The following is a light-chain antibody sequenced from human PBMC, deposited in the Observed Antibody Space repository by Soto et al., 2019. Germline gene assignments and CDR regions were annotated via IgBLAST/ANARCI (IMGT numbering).Light chain of an antibody. J-gene: IGKJ5*01. Sequence: DIQMTQSPSSLSASVGDRVTITCRTSHPIINYLNWYQQKPGKAPKLLIYDASNLETGVPSRFSGSGSGTDFTFTISSLQPEDIATYYCQQYDNHPFAFGQGTRLEIK. V-gene: IGKV1-33*01. CDR2: DAS. CDR1: HPIINY. CDR3: QQYDNHPFA.